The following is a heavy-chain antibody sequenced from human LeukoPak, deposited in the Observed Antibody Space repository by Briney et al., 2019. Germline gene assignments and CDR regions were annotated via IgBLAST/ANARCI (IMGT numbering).Heavy chain of an antibody. V-gene: IGHV4-59*01. J-gene: IGHJ5*02. CDR2: IYYSGST. D-gene: IGHD3-16*01. CDR1: GGSISSYY. CDR3: ARRSIGGPNWFDP. Sequence: SETLSLTCTVSGGSISSYYWSWIRQPPGKGLEWIGYIYYSGSTNYNPSLKSRVTISVDTSKNQFSLKLSSVTAADTAVYYCARRSIGGPNWFDPWGQGTLVTVSS.